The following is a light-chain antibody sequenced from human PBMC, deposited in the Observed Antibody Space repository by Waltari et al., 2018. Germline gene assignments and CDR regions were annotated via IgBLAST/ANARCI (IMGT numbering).Light chain of an antibody. J-gene: IGLJ3*02. CDR2: RNN. Sequence: QSVVTQPPSASGTPGQRVTISCSGSSPNIGKNFVYWYHQSPGTAPKLLIYRNNQRPSGVPDRFSGSKSGTSASLAISWLRSEDESDYYCATWDDSLRGWVFGGGTKLTVL. CDR1: SPNIGKNF. V-gene: IGLV1-47*01. CDR3: ATWDDSLRGWV.